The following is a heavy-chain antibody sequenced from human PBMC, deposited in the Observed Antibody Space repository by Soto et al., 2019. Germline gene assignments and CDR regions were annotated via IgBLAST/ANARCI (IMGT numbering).Heavy chain of an antibody. V-gene: IGHV3-33*01. J-gene: IGHJ4*02. Sequence: QVQLVESGGGVVQPGRSLRLSCAASGFTFSSYGMHWVRQAPGKGLEGVAVIWYDGSNKYYADSVKGRFTISRDNSKNTLYLKMNSLRAEDTAVYYCARAEGIAAAGKDWGQGTLVTVSS. CDR3: ARAEGIAAAGKD. D-gene: IGHD6-13*01. CDR1: GFTFSSYG. CDR2: IWYDGSNK.